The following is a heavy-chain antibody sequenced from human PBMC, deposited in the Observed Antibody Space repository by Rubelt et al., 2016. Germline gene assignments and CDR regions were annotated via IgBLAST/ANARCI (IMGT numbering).Heavy chain of an antibody. CDR1: GGSISSYY. Sequence: QVQLQESGPGLVKPSETLSLTCTVSGGSISSYYWSWIRQPPGKGLEWIGYIYYSGSTNYNPSLKSRFTISVDTSKDQFSLKLSSVTAADTAVYYCARHGPTTVAIADAFDIWGQGTMVTVSS. J-gene: IGHJ3*02. V-gene: IGHV4-59*08. D-gene: IGHD4-23*01. CDR2: IYYSGST. CDR3: ARHGPTTVAIADAFDI.